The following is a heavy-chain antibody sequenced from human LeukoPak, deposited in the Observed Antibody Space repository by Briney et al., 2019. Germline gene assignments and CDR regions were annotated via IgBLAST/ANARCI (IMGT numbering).Heavy chain of an antibody. CDR2: ISSSSSYI. CDR3: ARVVGATDY. D-gene: IGHD1-26*01. CDR1: GFTFSSYA. J-gene: IGHJ4*02. Sequence: KTGGSLRLSCAASGFTFSSYAMSWVRQAPGKGLGWVSSISSSSSYIYYADSVKGRFTISRDNAKNSLYLQMNSLRAEDTAVYYCARVVGATDYWGQGTLVTVSS. V-gene: IGHV3-21*01.